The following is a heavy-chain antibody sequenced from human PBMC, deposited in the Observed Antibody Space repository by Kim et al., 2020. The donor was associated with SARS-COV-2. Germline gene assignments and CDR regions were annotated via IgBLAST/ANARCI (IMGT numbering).Heavy chain of an antibody. CDR1: GGSISSGSYY. J-gene: IGHJ6*02. CDR3: ARVSNQNYYDFWSGYPYYYYGMDV. D-gene: IGHD3-3*01. Sequence: SETLSLTCTVSGGSISSGSYYWSWIRQPAGKGLEWIGRIYTSGSTNYNPSLKSRVTISVDTSKNQFSLKLSSVTAADTAVYYCARVSNQNYYDFWSGYPYYYYGMDVWGQGTTVTVSS. V-gene: IGHV4-61*02. CDR2: IYTSGST.